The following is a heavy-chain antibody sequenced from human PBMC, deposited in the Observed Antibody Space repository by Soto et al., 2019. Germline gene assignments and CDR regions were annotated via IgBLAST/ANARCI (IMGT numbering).Heavy chain of an antibody. Sequence: GASVKVSCKASGYTFTNYGISWVRQAPGQGLEWIGWISAYNGKIDYAQKVQGRITMTTDTSTSTAFMELRSLISDDTAVYYCARETIPQMYYYGTDVWGQGTTVTVSS. J-gene: IGHJ6*02. CDR1: GYTFTNYG. CDR3: ARETIPQMYYYGTDV. D-gene: IGHD3-16*01. CDR2: ISAYNGKI. V-gene: IGHV1-18*01.